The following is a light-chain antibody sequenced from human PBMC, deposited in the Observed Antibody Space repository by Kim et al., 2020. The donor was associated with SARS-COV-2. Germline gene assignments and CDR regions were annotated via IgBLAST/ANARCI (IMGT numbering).Light chain of an antibody. Sequence: SYELTQPLSVSVALGQTARITCGGNNIGTKNVHWYQQKPGQAPVVVIYRDNDRPSGIPERFSGSNSGNTATLTISRAQARDEADYYCQVWDTSTYVFGTGTKVTVL. CDR2: RDN. CDR3: QVWDTSTYV. V-gene: IGLV3-9*01. J-gene: IGLJ1*01. CDR1: NIGTKN.